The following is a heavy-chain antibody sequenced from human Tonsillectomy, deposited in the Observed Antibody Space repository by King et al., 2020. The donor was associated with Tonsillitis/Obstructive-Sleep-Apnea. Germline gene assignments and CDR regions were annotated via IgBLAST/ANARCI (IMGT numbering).Heavy chain of an antibody. V-gene: IGHV3-49*05. J-gene: IGHJ3*02. CDR3: TISSGWESKAFDI. CDR2: IRSKAFGGTT. CDR1: EFTFRDYA. D-gene: IGHD6-19*01. Sequence: VQLVESGGGVVMPGRSLRLSCTASEFTFRDYAMNWFRQAPGKGLEWVGFIRSKAFGGTTGYAASVKGRFNISREDSKIIAFLQMNSLKNEDTAGYFCTISSGWESKAFDIWGQGTMVTVSS.